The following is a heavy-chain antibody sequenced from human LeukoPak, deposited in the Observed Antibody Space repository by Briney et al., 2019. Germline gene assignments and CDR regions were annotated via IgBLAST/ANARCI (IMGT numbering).Heavy chain of an antibody. J-gene: IGHJ4*02. D-gene: IGHD3-22*01. CDR1: GFTFNTYG. CDR2: ISGRGGST. CDR3: ASSGFYGYFDY. Sequence: PGGSLRLSCAASGFTFNTYGMSWVRQAPGKGLEWVSGISGRGGSTYYADSVKGRFTISRDNSKNTLYLQMNSLRAEDTAVYYCASSGFYGYFDYWGQGTLVTVSS. V-gene: IGHV3-23*01.